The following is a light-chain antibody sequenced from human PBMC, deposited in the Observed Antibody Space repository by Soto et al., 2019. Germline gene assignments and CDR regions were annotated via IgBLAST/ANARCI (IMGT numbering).Light chain of an antibody. CDR2: AAS. CDR3: QQYGSSPRT. Sequence: ENVLTKSPGTLSLPKGERATLSCRASQSVSSSYLAWYQQKPGQAPRLLIYAASTRAAGVPARFSGSGSGTDFTLTISRLEPEDFAVYYCQQYGSSPRTFGQGTKVAIK. V-gene: IGKV3-20*01. J-gene: IGKJ1*01. CDR1: QSVSSSY.